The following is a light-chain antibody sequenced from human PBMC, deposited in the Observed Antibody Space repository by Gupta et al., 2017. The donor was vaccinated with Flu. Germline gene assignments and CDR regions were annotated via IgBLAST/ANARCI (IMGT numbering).Light chain of an antibody. CDR3: AAWDDRLNALL. Sequence: QSVLTQPASASGTPGQRVVIPCSGDSSNIGINTVSWYQHLPGVAPKLHIYSNSRRPSGVPDRFSGSKSGTSASLVISGLQSDDEAAYYCAAWDDRLNALLFGGGTKVTVL. V-gene: IGLV1-44*01. J-gene: IGLJ2*01. CDR1: SSNIGINT. CDR2: SNS.